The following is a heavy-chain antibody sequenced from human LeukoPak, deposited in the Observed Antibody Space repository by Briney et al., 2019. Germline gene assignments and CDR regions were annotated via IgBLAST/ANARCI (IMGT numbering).Heavy chain of an antibody. J-gene: IGHJ4*02. CDR3: AREQFGVAVFDY. D-gene: IGHD3-3*01. CDR2: IYYSGST. CDR1: GGSFSGYY. V-gene: IGHV4-34*01. Sequence: SETLSLTCAVYGGSFSGYYWGWIRQPPGKGLEWIGSIYYSGSTYYNPSLESRVTISVDTSKSQFSLKLSSVTAADTAVYYCAREQFGVAVFDYWGQGTLVTVSS.